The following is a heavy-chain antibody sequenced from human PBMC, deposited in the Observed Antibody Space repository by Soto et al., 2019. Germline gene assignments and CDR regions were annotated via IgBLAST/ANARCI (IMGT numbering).Heavy chain of an antibody. CDR2: IYYSGST. CDR3: ARVTMVRGVITAQDYYYYGMDV. D-gene: IGHD3-10*01. CDR1: GGSISSYY. V-gene: IGHV4-59*08. Sequence: SETLSLTCTVSGGSISSYYWSWIRQPPGKGLEWIGYIYYSGSTNYNPSLKSRVTISVDTSKNQFSLKLSSVTAADTAVYYCARVTMVRGVITAQDYYYYGMDVWGQGTTVTVSS. J-gene: IGHJ6*02.